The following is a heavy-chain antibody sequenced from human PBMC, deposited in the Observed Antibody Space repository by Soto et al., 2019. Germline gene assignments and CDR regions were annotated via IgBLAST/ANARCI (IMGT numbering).Heavy chain of an antibody. Sequence: VQLVESGGGLVQPGGSLKLSCAASGFTFSDCAMHWVRQASGKGLEWVGRIRSKALSYATAYAASVQGRFTISRDDSENTAYLQMNSLKTEDTAVYYCLRASWNYYYYGMDIWGQGTTVTVSS. CDR3: LRASWNYYYYGMDI. D-gene: IGHD1-1*01. J-gene: IGHJ6*02. V-gene: IGHV3-73*02. CDR1: GFTFSDCA. CDR2: IRSKALSYAT.